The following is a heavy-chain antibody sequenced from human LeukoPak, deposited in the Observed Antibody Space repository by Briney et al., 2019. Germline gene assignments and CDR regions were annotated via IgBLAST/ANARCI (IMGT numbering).Heavy chain of an antibody. Sequence: PSETLSLTCTVSGGSINSYYWSWIRQPAGKGLEWIGRLYTSGSTNYNPSLKSRVTMSVDTSKNQFSLKLSSVTDADTAGYYCAIYFSGYDNYFDYWGQGTLVTVSS. J-gene: IGHJ4*02. D-gene: IGHD5-12*01. CDR2: LYTSGST. CDR1: GGSINSYY. CDR3: AIYFSGYDNYFDY. V-gene: IGHV4-4*07.